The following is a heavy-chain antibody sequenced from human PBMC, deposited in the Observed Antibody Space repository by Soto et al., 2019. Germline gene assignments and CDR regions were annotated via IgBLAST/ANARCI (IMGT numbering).Heavy chain of an antibody. CDR2: ISGSGGST. D-gene: IGHD6-13*01. CDR1: GFTFSSFV. CDR3: AKAPYSSPPGWFDP. V-gene: IGHV3-23*01. J-gene: IGHJ5*02. Sequence: GGSLRLSCAASGFTFSSFVMNWVRQAPGKGLEWVSAISGSGGSTYYAASVKGRFTISRDNSKNTLYLQMNSLRAEDTAVYYCAKAPYSSPPGWFDPWGQGTLVTVSS.